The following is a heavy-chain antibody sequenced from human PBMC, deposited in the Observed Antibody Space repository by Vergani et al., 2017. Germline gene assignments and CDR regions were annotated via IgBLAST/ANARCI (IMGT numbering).Heavy chain of an antibody. D-gene: IGHD5-12*01. J-gene: IGHJ5*02. CDR3: ARDFRLLYNRFDP. CDR2: TRFDGNNK. Sequence: QVQLVESGGGVVQPGRSLRLPCAVSGFTFNQYGMNWFRQPPGKGLEWVAVTRFDGNNKQYAGSVKGRFTISRDNSKSTMYLQMNSLRGEDTGVYYCARDFRLLYNRFDPWGQGTLVTVSS. V-gene: IGHV3-33*01. CDR1: GFTFNQYG.